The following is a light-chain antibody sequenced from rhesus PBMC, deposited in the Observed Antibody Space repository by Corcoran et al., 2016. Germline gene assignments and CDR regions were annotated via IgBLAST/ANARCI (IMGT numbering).Light chain of an antibody. J-gene: IGKJ1*01. CDR2: RES. V-gene: IGKV1-69*01. CDR1: QGISKC. Sequence: DIQMTQSPSSLSASVGDRVTITCRDSQGISKCLAWYQQTPGKATKLLTYRESNLDTGVPSRFRVSGSGTDFTLTISSLQPEAIATYYCQQHDKSPPTFGQGTKVE. CDR3: QQHDKSPPT.